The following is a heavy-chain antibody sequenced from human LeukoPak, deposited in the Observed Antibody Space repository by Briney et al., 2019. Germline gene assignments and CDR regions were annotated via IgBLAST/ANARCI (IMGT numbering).Heavy chain of an antibody. J-gene: IGHJ4*02. CDR2: IYPGDSDT. CDR1: GYSFTNYW. V-gene: IGHV5-51*01. D-gene: IGHD6-19*01. Sequence: GESLKISCKGSGYSFTNYWIGWVRQMPGKGLEWMGIIYPGDSDTRYSPSLQGQVTISADKSINTAYLQWNTLKASDTAKYYCARLGAVARGIDYWGQGTLVTVSS. CDR3: ARLGAVARGIDY.